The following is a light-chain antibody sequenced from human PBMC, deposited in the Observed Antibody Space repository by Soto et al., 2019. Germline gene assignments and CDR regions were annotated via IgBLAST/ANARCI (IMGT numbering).Light chain of an antibody. Sequence: DIQMTQSPSTLSASVGDRVTITCRANQSISSWLAWYQQKPGKAPKLLIYKAFSLESGVPSRFSGSGSGTEFTLTISSLQPDDFATYYCQQYNSYSQTFGQGTKVEIK. CDR3: QQYNSYSQT. J-gene: IGKJ1*01. CDR2: KAF. V-gene: IGKV1-5*03. CDR1: QSISSW.